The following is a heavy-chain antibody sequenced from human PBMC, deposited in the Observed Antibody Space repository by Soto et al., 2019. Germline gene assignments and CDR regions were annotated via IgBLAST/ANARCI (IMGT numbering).Heavy chain of an antibody. J-gene: IGHJ6*02. CDR2: IYYSGST. V-gene: IGHV4-59*01. CDR3: ARGEGVVRFLEWLYYGMDV. CDR1: GGSISSYY. D-gene: IGHD3-3*01. Sequence: KPSETLSLTCTVSGGSISSYYWSWIRQPPGKGLEWIGYIYYSGSTNYNPSLKSRVTISVDTSKNQFSLKLSSVTAADTAVYYCARGEGVVRFLEWLYYGMDVWGQGTTVTVS.